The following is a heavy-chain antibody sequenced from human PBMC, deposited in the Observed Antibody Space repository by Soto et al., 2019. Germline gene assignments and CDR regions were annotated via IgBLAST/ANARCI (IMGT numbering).Heavy chain of an antibody. V-gene: IGHV3-33*01. D-gene: IGHD4-4*01. Sequence: GGSLRLSCAASGFSFSSYGMHWVRQAPGKGLEWVAVIWYDGSNKYYADSVRGRFTISRDNSKNTLYLQMNSLRAEDTAVYYCARDYRAIDIWGQGTMVTVSS. CDR1: GFSFSSYG. CDR2: IWYDGSNK. J-gene: IGHJ3*02. CDR3: ARDYRAIDI.